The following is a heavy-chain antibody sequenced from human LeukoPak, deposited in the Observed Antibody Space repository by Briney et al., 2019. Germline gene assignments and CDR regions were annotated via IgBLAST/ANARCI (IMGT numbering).Heavy chain of an antibody. D-gene: IGHD1-26*01. V-gene: IGHV3-33*01. CDR2: IWYDGSNK. J-gene: IGHJ4*02. Sequence: GRSLRLSCAASGFTFSSYGIHWVRQAPGKGLEWVALIWYDGSNKYYADSVKGRFTISRDNSKNMLYLQMNSLRAGDTAVYHCVRGSGAYYDYWGQGTLVTVTS. CDR3: VRGSGAYYDY. CDR1: GFTFSSYG.